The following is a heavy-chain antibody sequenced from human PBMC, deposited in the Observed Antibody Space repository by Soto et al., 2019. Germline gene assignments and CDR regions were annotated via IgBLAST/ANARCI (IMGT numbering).Heavy chain of an antibody. CDR3: ARVRAEVAEAGTNYYGMDV. Sequence: GGSLRLSCAASGFTFSSYGMHWVRQAPGKGLEWVAVIWYDGSNKYYADSVKGRFTISRDNSKNTLYLQMNSLRAEDTAVYYCARVRAEVAEAGTNYYGMDVWGQGTTVTVYS. J-gene: IGHJ6*02. V-gene: IGHV3-33*01. CDR2: IWYDGSNK. CDR1: GFTFSSYG. D-gene: IGHD6-13*01.